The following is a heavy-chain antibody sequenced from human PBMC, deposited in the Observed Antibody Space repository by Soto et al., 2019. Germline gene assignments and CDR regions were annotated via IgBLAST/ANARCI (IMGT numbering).Heavy chain of an antibody. D-gene: IGHD6-19*01. CDR1: GASVSSNIAA. CDR2: TYYRSKWYN. V-gene: IGHV6-1*01. Sequence: PSQTLSLTCAIYGASVSSNIAAWNCIRQSPSRGLEWLGRTYYRSKWYNDYAVSVKSRITINPDTSKNQFSLQLNSVTPEDTAVYYCARVGAVAGPYYFDYWGQGTLVTVS. J-gene: IGHJ4*02. CDR3: ARVGAVAGPYYFDY.